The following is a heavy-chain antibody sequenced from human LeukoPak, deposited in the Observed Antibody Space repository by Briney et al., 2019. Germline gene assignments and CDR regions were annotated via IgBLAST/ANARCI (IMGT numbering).Heavy chain of an antibody. Sequence: PSETLSLTCTVSGGPISNYYWTWIRQSPGRGLEWIGYVYNSGITDYNPSLKSRLTISLDTSQNQFSLRLSSMTAADTAVYYCARSRGLAGAATVIDYWGQGTRVIVSS. V-gene: IGHV4-59*08. CDR2: VYNSGIT. CDR1: GGPISNYY. D-gene: IGHD6-25*01. J-gene: IGHJ4*02. CDR3: ARSRGLAGAATVIDY.